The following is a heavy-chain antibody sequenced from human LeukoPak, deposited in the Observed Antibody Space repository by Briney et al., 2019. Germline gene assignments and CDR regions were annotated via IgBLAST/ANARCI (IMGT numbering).Heavy chain of an antibody. J-gene: IGHJ3*02. CDR2: INWNGGST. CDR3: ARVTVGATPHDAFDI. V-gene: IGHV3-20*04. Sequence: GGSLRLSCAASGFTFDDYGMSWVRQAPGKGLEWVSGINWNGGSTGYADSVKGRFTISRDNAKNSLYLQMNSLRAEDTALYYCARVTVGATPHDAFDIWGQGTMVTVSS. CDR1: GFTFDDYG. D-gene: IGHD1-26*01.